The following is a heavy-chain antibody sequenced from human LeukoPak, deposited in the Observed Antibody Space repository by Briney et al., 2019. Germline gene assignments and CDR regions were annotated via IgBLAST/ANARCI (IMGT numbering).Heavy chain of an antibody. CDR3: ARDRGLIGIVGIRDAFDI. Sequence: GGSLRLSCAASGFTVSSNYMSWVRQAPGKGLEWVSSITSSSNYMYSADSVKGRFTISRDNFKNSLYLQMNSLRVEDTAVYYCARDRGLIGIVGIRDAFDIWAKGQWSPSLQ. CDR2: ITSSSNYM. J-gene: IGHJ3*02. CDR1: GFTVSSNY. D-gene: IGHD1-26*01. V-gene: IGHV3-21*01.